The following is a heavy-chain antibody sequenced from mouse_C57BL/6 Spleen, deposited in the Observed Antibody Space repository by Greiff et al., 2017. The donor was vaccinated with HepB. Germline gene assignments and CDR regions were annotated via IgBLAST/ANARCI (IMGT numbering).Heavy chain of an antibody. Sequence: QVQLKESGAELVKPGASVKLSCKASGYTFTEYTIHWVKQRSGQGLEWIGWFYPGSGSIKYNEKFKDKATLTADKSSSTVYMELSRLTSEDSAVYFCARHGGQLRLRDPYFDYWGQGTTLTVSS. CDR3: ARHGGQLRLRDPYFDY. J-gene: IGHJ2*01. D-gene: IGHD3-2*02. CDR2: FYPGSGSI. CDR1: GYTFTEYT. V-gene: IGHV1-62-2*01.